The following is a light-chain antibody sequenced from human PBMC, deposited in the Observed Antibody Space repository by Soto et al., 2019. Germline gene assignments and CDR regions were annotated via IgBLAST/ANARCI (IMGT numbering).Light chain of an antibody. Sequence: DIQMTQSPSTLSASVGDRVTITCRVSQSISRLLAWYQQKPGKAPKLLIYDASSLESGVPSRFSGGGSGTVFTLTISSLQPDDFATYYCNQYNSYFGQGTKLEIK. CDR3: NQYNSY. J-gene: IGKJ2*01. CDR1: QSISRL. V-gene: IGKV1-5*01. CDR2: DAS.